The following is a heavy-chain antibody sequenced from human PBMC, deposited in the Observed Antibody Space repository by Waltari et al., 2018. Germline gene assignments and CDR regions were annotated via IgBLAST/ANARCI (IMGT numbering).Heavy chain of an antibody. CDR2: IYYSGST. Sequence: QLQLQESGPGLVKPSETLSLTCPVPGGSIRSSSYYWGWIRQPPGKGLEWIGSIYYSGSTYYNPSLKSRVTISVYTSKNQFSLKLSSVTAADTAVYYCARPKYYYYGMDVWGQGTTVTVSS. V-gene: IGHV4-39*07. J-gene: IGHJ6*02. CDR3: ARPKYYYYGMDV. CDR1: GGSIRSSSYY.